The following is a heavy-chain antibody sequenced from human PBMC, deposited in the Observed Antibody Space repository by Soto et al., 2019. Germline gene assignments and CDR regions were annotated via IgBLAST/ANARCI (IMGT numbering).Heavy chain of an antibody. CDR2: ISSSSSTT. V-gene: IGHV3-48*01. CDR3: AKDRPILDDY. CDR1: GFTFSIYS. Sequence: GGSVRLSCAASGFTFSIYSMKWVRQAPGKGLEWVSYISSSSSTTYYADSVKGRFTISRDNSKNTLYLQMNSLRAEDTAVYYCAKDRPILDDYWGQGTLVTVPS. D-gene: IGHD2-21*01. J-gene: IGHJ4*02.